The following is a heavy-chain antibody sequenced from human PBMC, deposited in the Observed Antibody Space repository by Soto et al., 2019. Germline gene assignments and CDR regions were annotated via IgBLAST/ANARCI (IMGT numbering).Heavy chain of an antibody. V-gene: IGHV4-59*08. CDR2: IYYSGST. CDR3: ATATFQVPFDP. Sequence: SETLSLTCTVSGGSISSYYWSWIRQPPGKGLEWIGYIYYSGSTNYNPSLKSRVTISVDTSKNQFSLKLSSVTVADTAVYYCATATFQVPFDPWGQGTLVTVSS. CDR1: GGSISSYY. J-gene: IGHJ5*02. D-gene: IGHD5-18*01.